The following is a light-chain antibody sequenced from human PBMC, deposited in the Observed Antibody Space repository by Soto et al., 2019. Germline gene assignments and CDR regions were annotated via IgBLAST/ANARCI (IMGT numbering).Light chain of an antibody. V-gene: IGKV3-20*01. J-gene: IGKJ3*01. Sequence: EIVLTQSPRTLSLSPGESATLSCRASQNVYINSLAWFQQKPGQTPRLLIYGPSTRAAGVPDRFTGPGSGADVALTIPSLEPEDFGMYYCQQYGGAPFPFGPGTRV. CDR2: GPS. CDR1: QNVYINS. CDR3: QQYGGAPFP.